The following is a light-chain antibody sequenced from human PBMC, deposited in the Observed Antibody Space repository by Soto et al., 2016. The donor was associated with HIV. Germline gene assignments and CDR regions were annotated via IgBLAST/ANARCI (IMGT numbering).Light chain of an antibody. CDR1: QSISSW. CDR3: QQYNRYFRT. CDR2: KAS. V-gene: IGKV1-5*03. Sequence: DIQMTQSPSTLSASVGDRVTITCRASQSISSWLAWYQQKPGKAPKVLIYKASSLESGVPSRFSGSGSGTELTLTISSLQPDDFATYYCQQYNRYFRTFGQGTKVEIK. J-gene: IGKJ1*01.